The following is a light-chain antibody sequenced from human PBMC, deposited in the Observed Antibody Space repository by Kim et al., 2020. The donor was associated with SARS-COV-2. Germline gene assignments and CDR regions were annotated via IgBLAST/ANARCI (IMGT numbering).Light chain of an antibody. J-gene: IGLJ3*02. V-gene: IGLV3-21*02. CDR2: FND. CDR3: QVCAGTDDHPV. Sequence: QGDTARIVCGGDNIETKNVHWYQQRPGQAPVLVVRFNDDRPSGIPGRFSGSNSGNTATLTIASVEAGDEADYFCQVCAGTDDHPVFGGGTQLTVL. CDR1: NIETKN.